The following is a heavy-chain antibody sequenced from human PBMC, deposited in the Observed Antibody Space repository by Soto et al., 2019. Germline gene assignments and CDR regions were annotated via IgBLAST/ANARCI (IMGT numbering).Heavy chain of an antibody. CDR3: ARTAAAGKYYYGMDV. D-gene: IGHD6-13*01. J-gene: IGHJ6*02. CDR1: GDSVSIYSCA. CDR2: TYYRSKWYY. V-gene: IGHV6-1*01. Sequence: PSQTLSLTCVISGDSVSIYSCAWNWIRQSPSRGLEWLGRTYYRSKWYYDYAESVKSRIIISVDTSKNQFSLQLNSVTPEDAAVYYCARTAAAGKYYYGMDVWGQGTTVTVSS.